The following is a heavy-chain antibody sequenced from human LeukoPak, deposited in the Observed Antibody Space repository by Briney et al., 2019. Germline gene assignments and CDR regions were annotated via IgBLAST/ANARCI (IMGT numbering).Heavy chain of an antibody. Sequence: GGSLRLSCAASGFTVSSNYMNWVRQAPGKGLEWVSVIYSGGSTYYADSVRGRFTISRDNSKNTLYLQMNSLRAEDTAVYYCARAPREDYYDSSGYYKEKYFQPCGQGALVTVSS. J-gene: IGHJ1*01. CDR1: GFTVSSNY. D-gene: IGHD3-22*01. V-gene: IGHV3-53*01. CDR3: ARAPREDYYDSSGYYKEKYFQP. CDR2: IYSGGST.